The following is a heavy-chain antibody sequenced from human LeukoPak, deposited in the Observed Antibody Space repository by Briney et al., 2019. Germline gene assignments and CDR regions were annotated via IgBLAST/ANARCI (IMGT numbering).Heavy chain of an antibody. V-gene: IGHV4-39*01. D-gene: IGHD1-1*01. CDR1: GGSISSGSYY. CDR3: ARGLEANELTS. Sequence: PSETLSLTCTVSGGSISSGSYYWGWIRQPPGKGLEWIGSIYYSGSTYYNPSLKSRVTISVDTSKNQFSLRLSSVTAADTAVYYCARGLEANELTSWGQGTLVTVSS. CDR2: IYYSGST. J-gene: IGHJ4*02.